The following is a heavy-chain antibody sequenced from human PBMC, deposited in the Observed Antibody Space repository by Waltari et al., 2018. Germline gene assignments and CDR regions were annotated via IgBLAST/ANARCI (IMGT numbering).Heavy chain of an antibody. CDR1: GGTFSTYT. CDR3: ARSGEMKGTVDY. J-gene: IGHJ4*02. Sequence: CKASGGTFSTYTVTWVRQAPGQGLEWMGSIIPFLGISKYAQSLQARLTITVDQSTNTGYMELNNLRPEDTGVYYCARSGEMKGTVDYWGQGTLVTVSS. V-gene: IGHV1-69*02. CDR2: IIPFLGIS. D-gene: IGHD1-1*01.